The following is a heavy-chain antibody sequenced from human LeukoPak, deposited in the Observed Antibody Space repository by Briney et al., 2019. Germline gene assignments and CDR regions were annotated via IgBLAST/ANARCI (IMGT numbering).Heavy chain of an antibody. CDR1: GYRYSDYW. CDR3: ARTTTYSSGWYGAY. CDR2: IYGGDSET. D-gene: IGHD6-19*01. Sequence: GESLQISCKCSGYRYSDYWIGWVRPLPGKGLEWMGIIYGGDSETRYSPSLQGQVTISADKSINTAYLQWSSLKASDTAMYYCARTTTYSSGWYGAYWGQGTLVTVSS. J-gene: IGHJ4*02. V-gene: IGHV5-51*01.